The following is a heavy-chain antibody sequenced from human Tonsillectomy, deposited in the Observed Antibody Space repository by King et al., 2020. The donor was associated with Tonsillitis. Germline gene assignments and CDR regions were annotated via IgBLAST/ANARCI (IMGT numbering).Heavy chain of an antibody. CDR2: IVYDGRNK. J-gene: IGHJ1*01. D-gene: IGHD5-12*01. V-gene: IGHV3-30*03. CDR3: VMNPWGLATVGDDYFQD. Sequence: VQLVESGGGVVQPGRSLRLSCAASGFTFSNYDMHWVRQAPGKGLEWVAVIVYDGRNKKYADSVKGRFTISRDNPKNTLYLQMNSLRAEDTAVYYCVMNPWGLATVGDDYFQDWGQGTLVNVFS. CDR1: GFTFSNYD.